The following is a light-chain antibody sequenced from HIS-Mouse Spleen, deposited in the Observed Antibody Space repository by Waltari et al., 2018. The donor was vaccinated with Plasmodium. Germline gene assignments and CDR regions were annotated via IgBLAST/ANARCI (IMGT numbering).Light chain of an antibody. CDR2: GAS. Sequence: IVLTQSPGTLSLSPGESATLSCRASQSVRSSYLAWYQQKPGQAPRLLIYGASSRATGIPDRFSGSGSGTDFTLTISRLEPEDFAVYYCQQYGSSGTFGQGTKVEIK. CDR3: QQYGSSGT. CDR1: QSVRSSY. V-gene: IGKV3-20*01. J-gene: IGKJ1*01.